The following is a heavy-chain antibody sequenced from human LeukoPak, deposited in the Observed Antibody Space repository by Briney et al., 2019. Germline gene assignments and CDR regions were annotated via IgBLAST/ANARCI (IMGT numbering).Heavy chain of an antibody. CDR1: GFTFSSYSMN. Sequence: GSLRLSCAASGFTFSSYSMNWVRQPPGKGLEWIGSIYYSGSTYYNPSHKSRVTISVDTSKNQFSLSLSSGTAADTAVYHCARHSGIGMAQLYFDYWGQGTLVTVSS. V-gene: IGHV4-39*01. CDR3: ARHSGIGMAQLYFDY. J-gene: IGHJ4*02. CDR2: IYYSGST. D-gene: IGHD1-26*01.